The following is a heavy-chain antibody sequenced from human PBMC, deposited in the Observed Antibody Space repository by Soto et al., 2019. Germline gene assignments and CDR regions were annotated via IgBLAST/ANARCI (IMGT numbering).Heavy chain of an antibody. CDR3: ARDYTAAAGHPDY. Sequence: ASVKASSIATGNTSTNFDMQWVRQAPGQRLEWMGWINAGNGNTKYSQKFQGRVTITRDTSASTAYMELSSLRSEDTAVYYCARDYTAAAGHPDYWG. J-gene: IGHJ4*01. CDR1: GNTSTNFD. V-gene: IGHV1-3*01. CDR2: INAGNGNT. D-gene: IGHD6-13*01.